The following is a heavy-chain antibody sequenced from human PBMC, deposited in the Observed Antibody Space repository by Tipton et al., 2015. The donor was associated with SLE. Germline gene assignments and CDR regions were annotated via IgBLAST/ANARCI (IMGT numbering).Heavy chain of an antibody. CDR2: IYYSGST. CDR3: AKRDYGDPGVYY. D-gene: IGHD4-17*01. J-gene: IGHJ4*02. Sequence: TLSLTCTVSGGSISSYYWSWIRQPPGKGLEWIGYIYYSGSTNYNPSLKSRVTVSVDTSKNQFSLKLSSVTAADTAVYYCAKRDYGDPGVYYWGQGTLVTVSS. V-gene: IGHV4-59*12. CDR1: GGSISSYY.